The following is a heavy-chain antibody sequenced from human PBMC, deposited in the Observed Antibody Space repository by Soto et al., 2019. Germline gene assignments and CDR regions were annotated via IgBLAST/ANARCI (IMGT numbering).Heavy chain of an antibody. J-gene: IGHJ2*01. CDR2: ISISSGNT. Sequence: QVQLVQSGAEVKKPGASVKVSCKASGYTFSDYGITWVRQAPGHGLEWMGWISISSGNTHFEESLQCRVTMTSDKTSTAYMELLRLRSHDSDMYYCARSYNYGSYWYFDLWGRGTLVTVSS. D-gene: IGHD3-10*01. V-gene: IGHV1-18*04. CDR3: ARSYNYGSYWYFDL. CDR1: GYTFSDYG.